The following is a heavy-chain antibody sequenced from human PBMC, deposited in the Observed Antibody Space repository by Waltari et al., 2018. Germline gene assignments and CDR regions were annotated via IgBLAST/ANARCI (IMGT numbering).Heavy chain of an antibody. V-gene: IGHV3-23*01. CDR3: AKGEGSSWLPPDY. CDR1: GFTFRSYA. Sequence: EVQLLESGGGLVQPGGSLRLSCAVSGFTFRSYAMSWVRQAPGKGLEWLSGSRGRGDTTDCADSVKGRFIISRDNSKNTLYLQMKSLRAEDTAVYYCAKGEGSSWLPPDYWGQGTLVIVSS. CDR2: SRGRGDTT. J-gene: IGHJ4*02. D-gene: IGHD6-13*01.